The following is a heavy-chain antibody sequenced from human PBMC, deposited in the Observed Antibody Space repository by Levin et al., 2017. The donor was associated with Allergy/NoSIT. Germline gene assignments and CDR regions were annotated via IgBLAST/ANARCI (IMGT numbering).Heavy chain of an antibody. D-gene: IGHD1-26*01. CDR3: ARDRGIVGATWGLYFDY. Sequence: GESLKISCAASGFTFGSYGMHWVRQAPGKGLEWVALISYDGSNKWYADSVKGRFTISRDNSENTLYLQMNSLRAEDTAVYYCARDRGIVGATWGLYFDYWGQGTLVTVSS. J-gene: IGHJ4*02. CDR2: ISYDGSNK. V-gene: IGHV3-33*01. CDR1: GFTFGSYG.